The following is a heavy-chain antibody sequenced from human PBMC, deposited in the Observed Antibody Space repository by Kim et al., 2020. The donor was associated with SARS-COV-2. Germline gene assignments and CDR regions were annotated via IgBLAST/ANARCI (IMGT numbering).Heavy chain of an antibody. CDR2: VDSEGSST. Sequence: GGSLRLSCVASGFTFSNYWMHWVRQAPGKGLVWVSRVDSEGSSTDYADSVKGRFTISRDNAKNTLYLQMNSLRAEDTAVYYCALSYSGTYISRWGQGTLVTVSS. V-gene: IGHV3-74*01. CDR3: ALSYSGTYISR. J-gene: IGHJ4*02. CDR1: GFTFSNYW. D-gene: IGHD3-10*01.